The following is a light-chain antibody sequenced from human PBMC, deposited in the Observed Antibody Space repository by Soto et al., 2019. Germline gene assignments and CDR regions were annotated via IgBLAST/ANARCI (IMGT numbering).Light chain of an antibody. V-gene: IGKV2-28*01. CDR2: LGS. J-gene: IGKJ1*01. Sequence: DIVMTQSPLSLPVTPGEAASISCRSSQSLLHSNGYNFLDWYLQKTGQSPQILINLGSNRSSGVPDRFSGSGAGKDFTLNISRVEAEDGGVYYCMQDLQCPRNFRKGTKVDIK. CDR3: MQDLQCPRN. CDR1: QSLLHSNGYNF.